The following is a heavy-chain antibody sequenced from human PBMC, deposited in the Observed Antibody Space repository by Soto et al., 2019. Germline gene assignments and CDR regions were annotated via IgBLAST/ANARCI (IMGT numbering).Heavy chain of an antibody. CDR2: ISSRGSA. D-gene: IGHD1-7*01. J-gene: IGHJ4*02. CDR3: AMAGNYLYFDA. Sequence: QVQLQESGPGLVTPSETLSLTCTVSGGTVSSGGYYWSWIRQPPGKGLEWIGYISSRGSATYNPSLKSRITISVDTSQNQSSRKLPSVTAADTPVYSCAMAGNYLYFDAWGQGNLVTVS. CDR1: GGTVSSGGYY. V-gene: IGHV4-61*08.